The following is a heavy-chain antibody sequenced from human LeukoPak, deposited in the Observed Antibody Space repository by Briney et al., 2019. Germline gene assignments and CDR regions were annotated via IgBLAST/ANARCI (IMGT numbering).Heavy chain of an antibody. J-gene: IGHJ4*02. CDR2: IDPSGGLT. CDR3: AKDHMSRQLLSGSKGLDS. D-gene: IGHD1-26*01. V-gene: IGHV1-46*01. CDR1: GYTFTSYD. Sequence: GASVKVSCKTFGYTFTSYDVHWVRQAPGQGLEWLGIIDPSGGLTSYAQKFQDRVTMTRDVSTTTVDMELRSLTSEDTAVYYCAKDHMSRQLLSGSKGLDSWGQGTLVTVSS.